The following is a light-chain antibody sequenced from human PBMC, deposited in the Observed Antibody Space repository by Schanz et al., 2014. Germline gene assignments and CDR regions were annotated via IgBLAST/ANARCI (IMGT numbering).Light chain of an antibody. V-gene: IGKV3-20*01. CDR1: QSVSSSY. J-gene: IGKJ1*01. CDR3: QQYAWA. CDR2: GAS. Sequence: EIVLTQSPGTLSLSPGERATLSCRASQSVSSSYLAWYQQKPGQAPRLLIYGASSRAIGIPDRFSGSGSGTDFTLTISRLEPEDFAVYYCQQYAWAFGQGTKVEIK.